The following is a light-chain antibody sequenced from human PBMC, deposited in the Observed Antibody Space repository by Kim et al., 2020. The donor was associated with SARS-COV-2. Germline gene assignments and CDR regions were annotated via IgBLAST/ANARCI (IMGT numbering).Light chain of an antibody. CDR3: QKYDSAPWT. V-gene: IGKV1-27*01. CDR1: HDISNY. Sequence: PPVGDEVTTTCRASHDISNYFACCQQKPGKAPQLLMYVTSTLQSGVPSRFRVSRSGTDFTLIITRLQPEDVATYFCQKYDSAPWTFGQGTKVDIK. CDR2: VTS. J-gene: IGKJ1*01.